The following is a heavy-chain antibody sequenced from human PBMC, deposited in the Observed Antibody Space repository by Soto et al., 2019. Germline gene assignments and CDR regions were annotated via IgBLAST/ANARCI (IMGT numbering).Heavy chain of an antibody. CDR2: ISSSSSYI. Sequence: PGGSLRLSCAASGFTSSSYAMNWVRQAPGKGLEWVSSISSSSSYIYYSDSVKGRFTISRDNAKNSLYLQMNSLRDEDTAVYYCARGLYYYDSSGYWGYWGQGTLVTVSS. CDR1: GFTSSSYA. V-gene: IGHV3-21*01. J-gene: IGHJ4*02. CDR3: ARGLYYYDSSGYWGY. D-gene: IGHD3-22*01.